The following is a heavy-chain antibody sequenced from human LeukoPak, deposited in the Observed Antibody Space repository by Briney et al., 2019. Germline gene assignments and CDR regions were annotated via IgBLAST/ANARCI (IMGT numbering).Heavy chain of an antibody. V-gene: IGHV4-34*01. CDR3: ARGGGYNWFDP. CDR2: INHSGST. J-gene: IGHJ5*02. CDR1: GGSFSGYY. Sequence: SETLSLTCAVYGGSFSGYYWTWIRQPPGKRLEWIGEINHSGSTNYNPSLKSRVTISVDTSKNQFSLKLSSVTAADTAVYYCARGGGYNWFDPWGQGTLVTVSS.